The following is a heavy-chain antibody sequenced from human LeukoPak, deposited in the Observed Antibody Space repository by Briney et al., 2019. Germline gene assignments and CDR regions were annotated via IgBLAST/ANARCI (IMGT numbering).Heavy chain of an antibody. CDR2: FDPDNAER. CDR1: ESTVTEFS. CDR3: ATGQTTPVLVDTLYF. J-gene: IGHJ1*01. Sequence: GASVKVSCKVSESTVTEFSIHWVRQAPGKGLEWMGGFDPDNAERVFARKFQGRVTMTEDTSTNTAYMELTSLGSEDTAVYYCATGQTTPVLVDTLYFWGQGTRVTVSS. V-gene: IGHV1-24*01. D-gene: IGHD3-3*01.